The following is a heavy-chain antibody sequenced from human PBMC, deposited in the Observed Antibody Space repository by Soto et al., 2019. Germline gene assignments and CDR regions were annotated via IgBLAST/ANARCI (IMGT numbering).Heavy chain of an antibody. CDR1: GFTFSSYW. Sequence: LRLSCAASGFTFSSYWMSWVSQAPGKGLEWVANIKQDGSEKYYVDSVKGRFTISRDNAKNSLYLQMNSLRAEDTAVYYCAARFNSSSWFDYWGQVTQVTVSS. CDR2: IKQDGSEK. J-gene: IGHJ4*02. V-gene: IGHV3-7*03. D-gene: IGHD6-13*01. CDR3: AARFNSSSWFDY.